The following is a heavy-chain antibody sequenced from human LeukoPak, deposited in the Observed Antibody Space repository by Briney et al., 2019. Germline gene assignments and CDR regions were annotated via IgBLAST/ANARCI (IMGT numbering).Heavy chain of an antibody. D-gene: IGHD3-3*01. J-gene: IGHJ5*02. V-gene: IGHV4-34*01. Sequence: PSETLSLTCAVYGGSFSGYYWSWIRQPPGKGLEWIGEINHSGSTNYNPSLKSRVTISVDTSKNQFSLKLSSVTAADTAVYYCARGLRFLEWFGPWGQGTLVTVSS. CDR3: ARGLRFLEWFGP. CDR1: GGSFSGYY. CDR2: INHSGST.